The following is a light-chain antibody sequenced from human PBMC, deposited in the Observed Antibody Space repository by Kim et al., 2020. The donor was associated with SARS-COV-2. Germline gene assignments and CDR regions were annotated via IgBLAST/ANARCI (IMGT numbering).Light chain of an antibody. CDR2: QDS. V-gene: IGLV3-1*01. Sequence: SYELTQPPSVSVSPGQTASITCSVDKLGDKYACWYQQKPGQSPVLVIYQDSKRPSGIPERFSGSNSGNTATLTISGTQAMGEADYYCQAWDSSTLYVFGTGTKVTVL. J-gene: IGLJ1*01. CDR1: KLGDKY. CDR3: QAWDSSTLYV.